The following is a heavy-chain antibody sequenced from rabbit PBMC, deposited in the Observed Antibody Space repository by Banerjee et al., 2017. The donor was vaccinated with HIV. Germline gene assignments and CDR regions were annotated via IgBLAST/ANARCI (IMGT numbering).Heavy chain of an antibody. J-gene: IGHJ4*01. CDR3: ARGSATMTLVITGYYLSL. V-gene: IGHV1S45*01. Sequence: QEQLVESGGGLVKPEGSLKLSCTASGFSFSDKAVMCWVRQAPGKGLEWIACINAITGRAVYASWAKGRFTFSKTSSTTVTLQVTSLTAADTATYFCARGSATMTLVITGYYLSLWGQGTLVTVS. CDR2: INAITGRA. D-gene: IGHD2-1*01. CDR1: GFSFSDKAV.